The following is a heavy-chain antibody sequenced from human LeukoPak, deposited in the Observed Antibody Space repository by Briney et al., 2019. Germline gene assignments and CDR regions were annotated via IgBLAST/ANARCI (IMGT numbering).Heavy chain of an antibody. CDR1: GGSISSYY. CDR2: IYTSGST. D-gene: IGHD3-9*01. Sequence: SETLSLTCTVSGGSISSYYWSWIRQPAGKGLEWIGRIYTSGSTNYNPSLKSRVTMSVDTSKNQFSLKLSSVTAADTAVYYCARDRYKYYDILTGYYEVDWFDPWGQGTLVTVSS. V-gene: IGHV4-4*07. CDR3: ARDRYKYYDILTGYYEVDWFDP. J-gene: IGHJ5*02.